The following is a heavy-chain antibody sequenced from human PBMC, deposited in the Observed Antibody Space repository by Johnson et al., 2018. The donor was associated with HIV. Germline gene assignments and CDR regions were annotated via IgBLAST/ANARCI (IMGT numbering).Heavy chain of an antibody. CDR2: VSYDGSYK. Sequence: QVQLLESGGGVVQPGRSLRLSCAASGFTISSHAMHWVRQAPGKGLEWVAVVSYDGSYKFYADAVKGRFTISRDNSKNTLYLQMNSLRAEDTAVYNCARDPSGYCSSSSCYNPFFDIWGQGTMVTVSS. J-gene: IGHJ3*02. CDR3: ARDPSGYCSSSSCYNPFFDI. CDR1: GFTISSHA. D-gene: IGHD2-2*02. V-gene: IGHV3-30*04.